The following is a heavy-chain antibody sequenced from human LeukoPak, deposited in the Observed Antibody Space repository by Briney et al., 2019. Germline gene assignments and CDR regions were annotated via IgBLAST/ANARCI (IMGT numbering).Heavy chain of an antibody. V-gene: IGHV3-21*01. CDR1: GFTFSSYS. J-gene: IGHJ5*02. Sequence: GGSLRLSCAASGFTFSSYSMNWVRQAPGKGLEWVSSISSGSSSIHYADSMKGRFTISRDNAKNSLYLQMNSLRAEDTAVYYCARDYDFWSADGVWFDPWGQGTLVTVSS. CDR2: ISSGSSSI. D-gene: IGHD3-3*01. CDR3: ARDYDFWSADGVWFDP.